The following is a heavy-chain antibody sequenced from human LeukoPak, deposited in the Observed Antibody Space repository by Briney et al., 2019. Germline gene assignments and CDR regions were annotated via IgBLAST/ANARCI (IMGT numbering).Heavy chain of an antibody. CDR1: GFTFSSYW. CDR2: IKQDGSEK. D-gene: IGHD5-18*01. J-gene: IGHJ4*02. Sequence: GGSLRLSCAASGFTFSSYWMSWVRQAPGKGLEWVANIKQDGSEKYYVDSVKGRFTISRDNAKNSLYLQMNSLRADDTAVYYCARDLGAAMVLYYFDYWGQGTLVTVSS. V-gene: IGHV3-7*03. CDR3: ARDLGAAMVLYYFDY.